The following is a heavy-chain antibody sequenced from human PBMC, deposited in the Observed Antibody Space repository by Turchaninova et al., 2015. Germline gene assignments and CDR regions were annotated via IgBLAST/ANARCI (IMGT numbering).Heavy chain of an antibody. Sequence: QVQLQQWGAGLLKPSETLSLTCAVYGGSFSGYYWSWIRQPPGKGLEWIGEINHSGSTNYNPSLNSLVTRTVDPSKKQFSLKLSSVTAADTAVYFCARSCSAGNCYSGVWGQGTMVTVSS. CDR1: GGSFSGYY. J-gene: IGHJ3*01. CDR2: INHSGST. V-gene: IGHV4-34*01. D-gene: IGHD2-15*01. CDR3: ARSCSAGNCYSGV.